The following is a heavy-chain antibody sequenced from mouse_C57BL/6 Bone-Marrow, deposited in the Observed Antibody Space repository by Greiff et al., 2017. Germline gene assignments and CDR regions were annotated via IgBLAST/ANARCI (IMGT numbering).Heavy chain of an antibody. Sequence: QVQLQQSGPGILQPSQTLSLTCSFSGFSLSTFGMGVGWIRQPSGKGLEWLAHIWWDDDKYYNPALKSRLTISKDTSKNQVFLKIANVDTADTATYYCARLRLRVYFDYWGQGTTLTVSS. D-gene: IGHD1-1*01. J-gene: IGHJ2*01. CDR3: ARLRLRVYFDY. CDR1: GFSLSTFGMG. CDR2: IWWDDDK. V-gene: IGHV8-8*01.